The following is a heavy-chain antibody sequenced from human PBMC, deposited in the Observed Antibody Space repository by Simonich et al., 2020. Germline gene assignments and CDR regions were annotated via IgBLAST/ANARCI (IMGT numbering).Heavy chain of an antibody. D-gene: IGHD6-13*01. Sequence: QVQLQESGPGLVKPSETLSLTCAVSGYSISSGYYWGWIRQPPGKGLAWIGRIYHRGRTYYNPSLKSRVTISVDTSKNPFSLKLSSVTAADTAVYYCARVGYSNYYYYGMDVWGQGTTVTVSS. J-gene: IGHJ6*02. V-gene: IGHV4-38-2*01. CDR3: ARVGYSNYYYYGMDV. CDR2: IYHRGRT. CDR1: GYSISSGYY.